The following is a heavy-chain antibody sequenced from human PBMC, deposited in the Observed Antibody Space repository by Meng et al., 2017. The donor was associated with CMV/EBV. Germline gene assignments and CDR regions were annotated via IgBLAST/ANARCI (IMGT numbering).Heavy chain of an antibody. CDR3: ARDQVQAKVVPASDYYGMDV. CDR1: GYTFTSYG. J-gene: IGHJ6*02. CDR2: ISAYNGNT. Sequence: ASVKVSCKASGYTFTSYGISWVRQAPGQGLEWMGWISAYNGNTNYAQKLQGRVTMTTDTSTSTAYVELRSLRSDDTAVYYCARDQVQAKVVPASDYYGMDVWGQGTTVTVSS. V-gene: IGHV1-18*01. D-gene: IGHD2-2*01.